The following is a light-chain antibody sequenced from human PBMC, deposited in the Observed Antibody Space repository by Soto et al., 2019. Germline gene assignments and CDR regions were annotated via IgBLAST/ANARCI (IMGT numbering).Light chain of an antibody. J-gene: IGLJ1*01. Sequence: QSVLTQPPSVSGAPGKRVTISCTGSSSNIGADYDVHWYQQIPGAAPNLLIYDKNNRPSGVPDRFSGSKSGTSASLAITGLQAEDDADYYCQSYDSTLTGFYVFGTGTKVTVL. V-gene: IGLV1-40*01. CDR3: QSYDSTLTGFYV. CDR1: SSNIGADYD. CDR2: DKN.